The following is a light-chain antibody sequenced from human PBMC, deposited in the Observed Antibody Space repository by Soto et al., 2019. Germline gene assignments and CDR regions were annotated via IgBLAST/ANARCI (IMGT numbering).Light chain of an antibody. V-gene: IGLV2-23*01. CDR3: CSYAGSSTSYV. Sequence: QSVLTQPASVSGSPGQSITISCTGTSSDVGSYNLVSWYQQHPGKAPKLMIYEGSKRPSGVSNRFSGSKSGNTASLTISGLQAEDEADYYCCSYAGSSTSYVFGTGTNLTVL. CDR1: SSDVGSYNL. CDR2: EGS. J-gene: IGLJ1*01.